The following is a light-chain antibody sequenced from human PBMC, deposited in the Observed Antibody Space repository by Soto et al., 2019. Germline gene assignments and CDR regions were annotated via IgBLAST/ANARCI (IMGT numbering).Light chain of an antibody. CDR1: DIGSTN. Sequence: SYELTQSLSVSVALGQTAKITCGGNDIGSTNVHWYQQKPGQAPVLVIYRDAIRPSGIPERFFGSNSGNTATLTIGRAQAGDEAHYYCQVWHSSTVVFGGGTKLTVL. V-gene: IGLV3-9*01. CDR2: RDA. CDR3: QVWHSSTVV. J-gene: IGLJ2*01.